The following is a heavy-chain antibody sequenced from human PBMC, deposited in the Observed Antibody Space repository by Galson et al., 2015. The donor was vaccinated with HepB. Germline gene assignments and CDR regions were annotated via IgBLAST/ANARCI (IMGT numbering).Heavy chain of an antibody. Sequence: SVKVSCKASGYTFTVYYMHWVRQAPGQGLEWMGRMNPNSGDTNYAQSFQGRVTMTRDTSISTAYMELSRLRSDDTAMYYCARGGTDYGDYYVGYWGQGSLVTVSS. V-gene: IGHV1-2*06. CDR1: GYTFTVYY. CDR2: MNPNSGDT. J-gene: IGHJ4*02. D-gene: IGHD4-17*01. CDR3: ARGGTDYGDYYVGY.